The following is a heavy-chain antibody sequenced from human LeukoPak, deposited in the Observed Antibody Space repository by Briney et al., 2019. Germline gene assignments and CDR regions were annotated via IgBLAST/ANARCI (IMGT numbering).Heavy chain of an antibody. CDR2: IFSSGST. Sequence: SETLSLTCTVSGGSISGGSYYWGWIRRPPGKGLEWIGSIFSSGSTYYNPSLKSRVTMSVDTSRNHFSLRLTSVTAADTAVYYCARSGATLFAVLDSWGQGTLVTVSS. CDR1: GGSISGGSYY. CDR3: ARSGATLFAVLDS. J-gene: IGHJ4*02. D-gene: IGHD2-15*01. V-gene: IGHV4-39*02.